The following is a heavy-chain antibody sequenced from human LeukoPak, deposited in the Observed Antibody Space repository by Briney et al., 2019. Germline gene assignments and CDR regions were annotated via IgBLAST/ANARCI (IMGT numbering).Heavy chain of an antibody. CDR3: AKEFKEITIFRVVHKYYYGMDV. J-gene: IGHJ6*02. Sequence: GGSLRLSCAASGCTSSSYAMSWGRQGPGKGLEWVSAISGSGGSTYYADSVKGRFAISRDNSKKTLYLQMNSLRAQDTAVYYCAKEFKEITIFRVVHKYYYGMDVWGQGTTVTVPS. CDR1: GCTSSSYA. V-gene: IGHV3-23*01. CDR2: ISGSGGST. D-gene: IGHD3-3*01.